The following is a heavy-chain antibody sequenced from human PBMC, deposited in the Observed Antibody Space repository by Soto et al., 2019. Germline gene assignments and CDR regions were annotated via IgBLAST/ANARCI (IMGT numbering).Heavy chain of an antibody. D-gene: IGHD1-26*01. CDR1: GGTFSSYS. CDR3: ARDGGRHSGGIDY. Sequence: QVQLVQSGAEVKKPGSSVKVSCKASGGTFSSYSINWVRQAPGQGLEWMGEIIPIFGTADYAQKFQGRVTITADDATSTAYMELSSLRSKETAVYYCARDGGRHSGGIDYWGQGTLVTVSS. CDR2: IIPIFGTA. V-gene: IGHV1-69*01. J-gene: IGHJ4*02.